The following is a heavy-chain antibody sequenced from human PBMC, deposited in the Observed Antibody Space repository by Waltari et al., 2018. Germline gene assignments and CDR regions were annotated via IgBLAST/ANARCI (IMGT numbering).Heavy chain of an antibody. CDR3: ARDLGGGWSVFDN. CDR2: INGNSGST. Sequence: QVQLQESGPGLVKPSETLSLTCAVSGGSFSSYWWNWIRQSPGKGLEWIGEINGNSGSTNYNPSLKSRVTLSKDASKNQFSLKLSSVTAADTAVYYCARDLGGGWSVFDNWGQGVLVTVSS. V-gene: IGHV4-59*12. J-gene: IGHJ4*02. D-gene: IGHD6-19*01. CDR1: GGSFSSYW.